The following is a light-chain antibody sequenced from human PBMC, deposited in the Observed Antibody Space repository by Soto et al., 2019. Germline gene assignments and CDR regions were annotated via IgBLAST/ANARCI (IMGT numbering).Light chain of an antibody. CDR2: DAS. CDR3: YKCDYLPI. V-gene: IGKV1-33*01. J-gene: IGKJ3*01. CDR1: QNIYNY. Sequence: DIQMTQSPSSLSASVGDRVTVTCRTSQNIYNYLNWYQHKPGKAPKLLIYDASILEAGVPSRFSGSGSETDCPFTISRPQTEDVATYYRYKCDYLPIFGPGTTVDFK.